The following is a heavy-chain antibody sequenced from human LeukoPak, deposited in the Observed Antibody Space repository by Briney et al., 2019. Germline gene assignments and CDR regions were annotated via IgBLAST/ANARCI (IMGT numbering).Heavy chain of an antibody. D-gene: IGHD5-24*01. V-gene: IGHV5-51*01. J-gene: IGHJ4*02. Sequence: GEPLKISCKGSGNSFTTSWIGWVRQMPRKGLEWMGIIYVGDSDTRYRPSFQGQVTISADKFLNTAYLRWSSLKASDTAMYYCASGGRDGYNHFLVYWGQGTLVTVSS. CDR2: IYVGDSDT. CDR1: GNSFTTSW. CDR3: ASGGRDGYNHFLVY.